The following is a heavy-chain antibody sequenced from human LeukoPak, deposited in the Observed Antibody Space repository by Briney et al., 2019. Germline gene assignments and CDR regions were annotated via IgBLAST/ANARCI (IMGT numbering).Heavy chain of an antibody. CDR1: GFSFSTYG. V-gene: IGHV3-33*08. Sequence: GGSLRLSCEAYGFSFSTYGMHWVRQAPGKVPEWVAVIWYDGGRQYYSDSVKGRFNIFREMSNNTLYLQMNSLRVDDTALYYCARDLGLKYGSGTYKFDPWGRGTLVIVSS. CDR3: ARDLGLKYGSGTYKFDP. J-gene: IGHJ5*02. CDR2: IWYDGGRQ. D-gene: IGHD3-10*01.